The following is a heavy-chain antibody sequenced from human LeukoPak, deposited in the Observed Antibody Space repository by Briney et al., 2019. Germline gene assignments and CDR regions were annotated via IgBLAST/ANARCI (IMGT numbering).Heavy chain of an antibody. Sequence: SETLSLTCAVYGGSFSGYYWSWIRQPPGKGLEWIGEINHSGSTNYNPSLKSRVTISVDTSKNQFSLKLSSMTAADTAVYYCAKSLEMVYAMVYWGQGTLVTVSS. V-gene: IGHV4-34*01. CDR2: INHSGST. D-gene: IGHD2-8*01. J-gene: IGHJ4*02. CDR1: GGSFSGYY. CDR3: AKSLEMVYAMVY.